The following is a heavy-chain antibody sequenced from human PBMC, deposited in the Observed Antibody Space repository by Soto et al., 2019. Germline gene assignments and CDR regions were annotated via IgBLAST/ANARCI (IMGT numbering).Heavy chain of an antibody. CDR3: AGVTYNSGWYPDFQH. Sequence: GASVKVSCKASGYTFTSYGITWVRQAPGQGLEWMGWISVYNGNTNYAQKLQGRVTMTTDTSTSTAYMELRSLRSDDTAMYYCAGVTYNSGWYPDFQHWGQGTLVTVSS. CDR2: ISVYNGNT. J-gene: IGHJ1*01. CDR1: GYTFTSYG. V-gene: IGHV1-18*01. D-gene: IGHD6-19*01.